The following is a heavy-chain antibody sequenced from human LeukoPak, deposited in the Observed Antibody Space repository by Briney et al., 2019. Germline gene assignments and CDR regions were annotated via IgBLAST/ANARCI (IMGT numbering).Heavy chain of an antibody. CDR1: GGSIGKYH. Sequence: SETLSLTCSVSGGSIGKYHWTWIRQPPGKRLEWIGYVYYTGNLNYNPSLERRVSLSIDTSKNQFSLSLSSVTAADTAVYYCARGLVGITMIVAFDYWGQGTLVTVSS. J-gene: IGHJ4*02. V-gene: IGHV4-59*01. CDR2: VYYTGNL. D-gene: IGHD3-22*01. CDR3: ARGLVGITMIVAFDY.